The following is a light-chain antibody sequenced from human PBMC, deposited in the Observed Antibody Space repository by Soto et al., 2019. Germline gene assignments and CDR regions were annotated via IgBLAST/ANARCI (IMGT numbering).Light chain of an antibody. J-gene: IGLJ1*01. Sequence: QSVLTQAASVSGSRGQPITLSCTGASSDVGSYNLVSWYQQHPGKAPKLMIYEGSKRPSGVSNRFSGSKSGNTASLTISGLQAEDEADYYCCSYAGSSTFVFGTGTKVTVL. CDR1: SSDVGSYNL. V-gene: IGLV2-23*01. CDR3: CSYAGSSTFV. CDR2: EGS.